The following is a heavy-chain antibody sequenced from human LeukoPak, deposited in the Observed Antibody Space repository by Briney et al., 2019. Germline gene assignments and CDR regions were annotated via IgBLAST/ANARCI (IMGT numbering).Heavy chain of an antibody. CDR1: GYSFTSYW. CDR2: IDPSDSYT. Sequence: ESLKISCKGSGYSFTSYWISWVRQMPGKGLEWMGRIDPSDSYTNYSPSFQGHVTISADKSISTAYLQWSSLKASDTAMYYCARQPTTVAGLHGMDVWGQGTTVTVSS. CDR3: ARQPTTVAGLHGMDV. D-gene: IGHD4-23*01. V-gene: IGHV5-10-1*01. J-gene: IGHJ6*02.